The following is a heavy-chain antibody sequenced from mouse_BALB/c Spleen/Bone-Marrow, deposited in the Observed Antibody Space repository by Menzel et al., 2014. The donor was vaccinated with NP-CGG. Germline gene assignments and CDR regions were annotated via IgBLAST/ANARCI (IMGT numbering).Heavy chain of an antibody. Sequence: EVKLMESGGGLVKPGGSLKPSCAASGFTFSSYGMSWVRQTPEKRLEWVATISGGGSYTYYPDSVKGRFTISRDNAKNNLFLQMSSLRSEDTALYYCARQYGSSYFYFLGQATTLAVSS. CDR3: ARQYGSSYFYF. V-gene: IGHV5-9-2*01. D-gene: IGHD1-1*01. CDR2: ISGGGSYT. J-gene: IGHJ2*01. CDR1: GFTFSSYG.